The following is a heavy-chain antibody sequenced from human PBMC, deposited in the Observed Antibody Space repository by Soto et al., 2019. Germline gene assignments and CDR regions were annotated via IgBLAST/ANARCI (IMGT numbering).Heavy chain of an antibody. D-gene: IGHD1-26*01. CDR1: GYTFRDYY. V-gene: IGHV1-2*02. Sequence: QVQLVQSGAEVKKPGASVTVSCKASGYTFRDYYLHWVRQAPGQGPEWMGWMNPNSGDTKYAKKFQGRVTMTRDTSVRTAFMELNSLKSDDTAVYYCARKSGGATATLDDYYFYMDVWGKGTTVTVSS. CDR2: MNPNSGDT. J-gene: IGHJ6*03. CDR3: ARKSGGATATLDDYYFYMDV.